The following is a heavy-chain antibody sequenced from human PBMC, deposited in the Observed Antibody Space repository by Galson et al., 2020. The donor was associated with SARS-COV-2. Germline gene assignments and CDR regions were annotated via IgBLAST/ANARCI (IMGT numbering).Heavy chain of an antibody. Sequence: GGSLRLSCPASGFTFNTFAMSWVRQAPAKGLEWVSSIQTLGNTYHADFVKGRFTISRDDSKNTLYLEIDSLRAEDTAVYYCAKGGPLITSTHWGQGTLVTVSS. V-gene: IGHV3-23*01. J-gene: IGHJ4*02. CDR1: GFTFNTFA. CDR2: IQTLGNT. CDR3: AKGGPLITSTH. D-gene: IGHD3-16*01.